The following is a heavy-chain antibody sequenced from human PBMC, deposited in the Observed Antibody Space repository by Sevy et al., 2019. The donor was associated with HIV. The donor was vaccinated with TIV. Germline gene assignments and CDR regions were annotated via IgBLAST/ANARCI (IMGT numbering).Heavy chain of an antibody. CDR3: TTSFGVIAGDDFDY. CDR2: INQDGGAK. CDR1: GFTLSTTW. Sequence: GGSLRLSCAASGFTLSTTWMTWVRQAPGKGLEWVANINQDGGAKYYVDSVKGRFTISRDNTKNSLYLQMRSLIVEDTAVYYCTTSFGVIAGDDFDYWGQGTLVTVSS. D-gene: IGHD3-3*01. J-gene: IGHJ4*01. V-gene: IGHV3-7*01.